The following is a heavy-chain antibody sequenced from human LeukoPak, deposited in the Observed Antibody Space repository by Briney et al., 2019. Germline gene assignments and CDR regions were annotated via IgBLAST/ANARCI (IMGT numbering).Heavy chain of an antibody. Sequence: SETLSLTCAVYGGSFSSYYWSWIRQPPGKGLEWIGEIYHSGSTNYNPSLKSRVTISVDTSKNQFSLKLSSVTAADTAVYYCARGGRWGARRGYCSSTSCYGLERWFDPWGQGPLVTVSS. CDR1: GGSFSSYY. CDR3: ARGGRWGARRGYCSSTSCYGLERWFDP. D-gene: IGHD2-2*01. V-gene: IGHV4-34*01. J-gene: IGHJ5*02. CDR2: IYHSGST.